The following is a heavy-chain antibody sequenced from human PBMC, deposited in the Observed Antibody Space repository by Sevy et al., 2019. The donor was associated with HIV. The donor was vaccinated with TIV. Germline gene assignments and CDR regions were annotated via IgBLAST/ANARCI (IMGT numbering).Heavy chain of an antibody. D-gene: IGHD4-17*01. J-gene: IGHJ4*02. CDR2: IGYDGNNK. CDR1: GLTPSTYG. CDR3: ARDPRILRDYLLAYFDY. V-gene: IGHV3-33*01. Sequence: GGCLRLSCAASGLTPSTYGIHWVRQAPGKGLEWVAVIGYDGNNKFYADSVKGRFTISRDDSKNTVFLQMDSLRAEDTAIYYCARDPRILRDYLLAYFDYWGQGTLVTVSS.